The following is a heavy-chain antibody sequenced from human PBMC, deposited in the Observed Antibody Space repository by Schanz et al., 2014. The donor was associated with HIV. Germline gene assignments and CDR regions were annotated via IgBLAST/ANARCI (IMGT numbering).Heavy chain of an antibody. CDR2: ISHDGGNK. Sequence: QVQLVESGGGVVQPGRSLRLSCAVSGFTFSSYGMHWVRQAPGKGLEWVAVISHDGGNKHYGDSVKGRFTISRDNSKNTLYLQMSSLTPEDTAVYYCARDKKSGNNDGGFDPWGQGTLVTVSS. D-gene: IGHD1-26*01. J-gene: IGHJ5*02. CDR3: ARDKKSGNNDGGFDP. V-gene: IGHV3-30*03. CDR1: GFTFSSYG.